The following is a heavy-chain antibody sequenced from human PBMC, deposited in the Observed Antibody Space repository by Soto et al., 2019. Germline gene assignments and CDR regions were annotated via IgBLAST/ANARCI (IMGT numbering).Heavy chain of an antibody. CDR3: ARPPGITHEYSYGMDV. V-gene: IGHV1-69*13. CDR1: GGSFSSYA. J-gene: IGHJ6*02. CDR2: IIPLFGSA. D-gene: IGHD1-7*01. Sequence: ASVKVSCKSSGGSFSSYAISWVRQAPGQGLEWMGGIIPLFGSANYAQKFQGRVTITADESTSTAYMELSSLRSEDTAVYYCARPPGITHEYSYGMDVWGQGTTVTVSS.